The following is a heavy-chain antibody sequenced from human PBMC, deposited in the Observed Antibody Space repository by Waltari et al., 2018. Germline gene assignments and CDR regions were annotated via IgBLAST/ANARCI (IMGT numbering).Heavy chain of an antibody. CDR2: IIPIFGTA. Sequence: QVQLVESGGGVVQPGGSLRLSCAASGFTFSSYAISWVRQAPGQGLEWMGGIIPIFGTANYAQKFQGRVTITADESTSTAYMELSSLRSEDTAVYYCARDEVRDYVGIGFDYWGQGTLVTVSS. V-gene: IGHV1-69*01. J-gene: IGHJ4*02. D-gene: IGHD4-17*01. CDR1: GFTFSSYA. CDR3: ARDEVRDYVGIGFDY.